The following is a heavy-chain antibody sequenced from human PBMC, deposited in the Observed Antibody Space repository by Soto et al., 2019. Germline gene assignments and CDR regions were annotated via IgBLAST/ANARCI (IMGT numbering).Heavy chain of an antibody. CDR2: INPNSGGT. D-gene: IGHD2-2*01. J-gene: IGHJ6*02. CDR3: ARGGIVVVPAAMPPHYYYYGMDV. CDR1: GYTFTGYY. Sequence: ASVKGSCKASGYTFTGYYMHWVRQAPGQGLEWMGWINPNSGGTNYAQKFQGWVTMTRDTSISTAYMELSRLRSDDTAVYYCARGGIVVVPAAMPPHYYYYGMDVWGQGTTVTGSS. V-gene: IGHV1-2*04.